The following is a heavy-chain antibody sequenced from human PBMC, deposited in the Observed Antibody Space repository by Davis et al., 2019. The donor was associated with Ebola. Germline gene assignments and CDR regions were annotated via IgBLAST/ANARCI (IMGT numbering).Heavy chain of an antibody. V-gene: IGHV4-30-4*01. J-gene: IGHJ4*02. Sequence: MPSETLSLTCTVSGGSISSGDYYWSWIRQPPGKGLEWIGYIYYSGSTYYNPSLKSRVTISVDTSKNQFSLKLSSVTAADTAVYYCARSRFLEWLFFDYWGQGTLVTVSS. CDR1: GGSISSGDYY. CDR2: IYYSGST. CDR3: ARSRFLEWLFFDY. D-gene: IGHD3-3*01.